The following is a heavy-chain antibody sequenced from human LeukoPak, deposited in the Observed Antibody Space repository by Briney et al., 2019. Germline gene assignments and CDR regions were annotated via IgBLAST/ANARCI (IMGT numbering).Heavy chain of an antibody. CDR2: IYYSGST. CDR3: ARGLAIQPYYFDY. V-gene: IGHV4-31*03. J-gene: IGHJ4*02. CDR1: SGSISSSGYY. Sequence: SETLSLTCTVSSGSISSSGYYCSWIRQHPGKGLEWIGCIYYSGSTYYNPSLKSRVTISVDTSKNQFSLSLSSVTAADTAVYYCARGLAIQPYYFDYWGQETLVTVSS. D-gene: IGHD3-3*01.